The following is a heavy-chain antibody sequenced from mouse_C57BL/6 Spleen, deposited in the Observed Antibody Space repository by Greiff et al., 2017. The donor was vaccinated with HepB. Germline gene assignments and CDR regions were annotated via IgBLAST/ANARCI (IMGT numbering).Heavy chain of an antibody. V-gene: IGHV5-17*01. D-gene: IGHD4-1*01. Sequence: EVHLVESGGGLVKPGGSLKLSCAASGFTFSDYGMHWVRQAPEKGLEWVAYISSGSSTIYYADTVKGRFTISRDNAKNTLFLQMTSLRSEDTAMYYCARQFWDVYYFDYWGQGTTLTVSS. CDR1: GFTFSDYG. J-gene: IGHJ2*01. CDR3: ARQFWDVYYFDY. CDR2: ISSGSSTI.